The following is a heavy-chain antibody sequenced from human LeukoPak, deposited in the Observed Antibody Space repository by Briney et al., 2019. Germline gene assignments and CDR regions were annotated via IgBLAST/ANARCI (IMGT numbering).Heavy chain of an antibody. J-gene: IGHJ4*02. V-gene: IGHV3-21*05. CDR1: GFIFSDYS. CDR2: IDLDSGFT. Sequence: GGSLRLSCAASGFIFSDYSMNWVRQAPGRGLEWLSYIDLDSGFTSYADSVKGRFTISSDTARNSLYLHLNSLRAEDTALYFCARDHNWAFDSWGQGTLVTVSS. D-gene: IGHD1-20*01. CDR3: ARDHNWAFDS.